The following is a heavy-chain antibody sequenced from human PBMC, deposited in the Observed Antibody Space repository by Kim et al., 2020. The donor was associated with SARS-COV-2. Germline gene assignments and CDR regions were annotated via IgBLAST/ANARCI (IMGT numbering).Heavy chain of an antibody. J-gene: IGHJ6*02. Sequence: ASVKVSCKASGYTFTGYYMHWVRQAPGQGLEWMGRINPNSGGTNYAQKFQGRVTMTRDTSISTAYMELSRLRSDDTAVYYCARDGSTSLPTAFSYYGMDVWGQGTTVTVSS. V-gene: IGHV1-2*06. CDR2: INPNSGGT. D-gene: IGHD2-2*01. CDR3: ARDGSTSLPTAFSYYGMDV. CDR1: GYTFTGYY.